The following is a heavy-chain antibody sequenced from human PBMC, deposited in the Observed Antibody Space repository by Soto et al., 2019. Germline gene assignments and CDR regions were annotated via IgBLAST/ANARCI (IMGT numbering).Heavy chain of an antibody. CDR3: ARDLGRDSNQH. CDR2: MNPNSGNT. CDR1: GYTFTGYY. Sequence: GASVKVSCKASGYTFTGYYMHWVRQAPGQGLEWMGWMNPNSGNTGYAQKFQGRVTMTRNTSISTAYMELSSLRAEDTAVYYCARDLGRDSNQHWGQGTLVTVSS. J-gene: IGHJ1*01. V-gene: IGHV1-8*02. D-gene: IGHD4-4*01.